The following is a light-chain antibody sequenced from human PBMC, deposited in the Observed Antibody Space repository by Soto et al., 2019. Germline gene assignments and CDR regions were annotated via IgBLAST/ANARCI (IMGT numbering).Light chain of an antibody. CDR2: SAS. CDR1: QSVSSSY. CDR3: QQYAGSPRT. Sequence: EIVLTQSPGTLSLSPGERATLSCRASQSVSSSYLAWYQQKSGQALRLLIYSASRRATGIPGRFTGSGSGTDFTLTINRVEPEDFAVYFCQQYAGSPRTFGQGTKVDIK. V-gene: IGKV3-20*01. J-gene: IGKJ1*01.